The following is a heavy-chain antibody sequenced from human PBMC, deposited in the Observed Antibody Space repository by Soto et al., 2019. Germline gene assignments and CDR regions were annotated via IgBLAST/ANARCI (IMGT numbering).Heavy chain of an antibody. CDR3: ARDTSRYNWNQLGMDV. V-gene: IGHV3-33*01. CDR2: IWYDGSNK. Sequence: AGGSLRLSCAASGFTFSSYGMHWVRQAPGKGLEWVAVIWYDGSNKYYADSVKGRFTISRDNSKNTLYLQMNSLRAEDTAVYYCARDTSRYNWNQLGMDVWGQGTTVTVSS. D-gene: IGHD1-20*01. J-gene: IGHJ6*02. CDR1: GFTFSSYG.